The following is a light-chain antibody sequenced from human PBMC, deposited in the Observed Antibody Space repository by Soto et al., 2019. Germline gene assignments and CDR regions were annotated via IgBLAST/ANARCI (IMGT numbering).Light chain of an antibody. CDR2: GAS. J-gene: IGKJ3*01. CDR3: QHRNNWLAT. V-gene: IGKV3-11*01. Sequence: EIVLTQSPATLSLSPGERATLSCRASQGVGSFLAWYQQKSGQAPRLLIYGASNRAPGIPARFSGSGSWTDFTPTITTLQPEDCPLYYYQHRNNWLATSGPGTKVDIK. CDR1: QGVGSF.